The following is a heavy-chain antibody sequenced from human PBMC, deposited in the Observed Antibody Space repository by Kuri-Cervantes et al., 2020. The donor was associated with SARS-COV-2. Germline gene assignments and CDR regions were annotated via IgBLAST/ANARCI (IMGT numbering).Heavy chain of an antibody. CDR3: ARTMIVVVIPWYFDL. D-gene: IGHD3-22*01. J-gene: IGHJ2*01. V-gene: IGHV4-34*01. CDR2: IYYSGST. CDR1: GGSFSGYY. Sequence: GSLRLSCAVYGGSFSGYYWSWIRQPPGKGLEWIGSIYYSGSTYYNPSLKSRVTISVDTSKNQFSPKLSSVTAADTAVYYCARTMIVVVIPWYFDLWGRGTLVTVSS.